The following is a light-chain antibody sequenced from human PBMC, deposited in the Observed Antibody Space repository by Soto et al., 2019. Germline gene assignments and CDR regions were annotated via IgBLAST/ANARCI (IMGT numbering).Light chain of an antibody. CDR2: AVS. CDR1: SGDVGGYNY. CDR3: SSYTSSSTLV. Sequence: QSALTQPASVSGSPGQSITISCTGTSGDVGGYNYVSWYQQHPGKAPKLMISAVSNRPSGLSNRFSGSKSGNTASLTISGLQADDEAGYYCSSYTSSSTLVFGGGTKLTVL. V-gene: IGLV2-14*03. J-gene: IGLJ2*01.